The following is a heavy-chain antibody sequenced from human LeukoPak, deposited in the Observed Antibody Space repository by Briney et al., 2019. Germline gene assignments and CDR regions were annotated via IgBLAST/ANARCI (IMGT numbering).Heavy chain of an antibody. CDR2: ISGSGGST. CDR3: AKDRYYSGYDY. V-gene: IGHV3-23*01. D-gene: IGHD6-25*01. CDR1: GFTFSSYG. J-gene: IGHJ4*02. Sequence: GGSLRLSCAASGFTFSSYGMSWVRQAPGKGLEWVSAISGSGGSTYYADSVKGRFTISRDNSKNTLYLQMNSLRAEDSAVYYCAKDRYYSGYDYWGQGTLVTVSS.